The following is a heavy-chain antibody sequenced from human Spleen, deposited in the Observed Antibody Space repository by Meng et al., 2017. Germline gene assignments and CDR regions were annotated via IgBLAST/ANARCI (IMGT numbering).Heavy chain of an antibody. J-gene: IGHJ5*02. V-gene: IGHV2-5*02. CDR3: THSLYGGTSDP. Sequence: NPLQEAGPTPVKTTQTLTLTFTFFGFSLSINGVGVGWIRQPPGKALGWLALIYWDDDKRYSPSLKSRLTITKDTSKNQVVLTMTNMDPVDTATYYCTHSLYGGTSDPWGQGTLVIVSS. CDR2: IYWDDDK. CDR1: GFSLSINGVG. D-gene: IGHD4-23*01.